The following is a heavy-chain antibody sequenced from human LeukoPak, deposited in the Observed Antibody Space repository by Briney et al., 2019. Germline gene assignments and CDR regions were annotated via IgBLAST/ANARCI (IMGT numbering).Heavy chain of an antibody. CDR2: IISHGGNT. CDR3: ARVKMGATVSNYYYYYMDV. J-gene: IGHJ6*03. D-gene: IGHD1-26*01. Sequence: GGSLRLSCAASGFTFSSYTMPWVRQAPGKGLEYVSAIISHGGNTQYTNSVKGRFTISRDNSENTLYLQMGSLRADDMAVYHCARVKMGATVSNYYYYYMDVWGKGTTVTVSS. V-gene: IGHV3-64*01. CDR1: GFTFSSYT.